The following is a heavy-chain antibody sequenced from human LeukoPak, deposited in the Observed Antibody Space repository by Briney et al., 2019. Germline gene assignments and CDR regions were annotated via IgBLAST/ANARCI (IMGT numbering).Heavy chain of an antibody. CDR2: ITSSGRTP. CDR1: GFTFNTHA. D-gene: IGHD3-10*01. CDR3: AKDRPNFYETSGSYYKMKGDF. Sequence: PGESLRLSCEASGFTFNTHAMSWVPQAPGKGLEWVASITSSGRTPFYTDSVRGRFIISRDNSKNTLYLQMNSLRGDDSAVYYCAKDRPNFYETSGSYYKMKGDFWGQGSLVTVSS. V-gene: IGHV3-23*01. J-gene: IGHJ4*02.